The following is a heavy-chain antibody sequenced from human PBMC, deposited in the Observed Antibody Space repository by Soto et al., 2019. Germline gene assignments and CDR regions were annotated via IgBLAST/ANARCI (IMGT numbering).Heavy chain of an antibody. J-gene: IGHJ4*02. Sequence: PGGPLRLSCAASGLTFSGHWMTWVRQTPGEGLQWVAAIKPDGSETFYVDSVKGRFTISRDNARNSLFLQMDSLRAEDTAVYYCTSRPSGMTYHAVFDFWGQGTLVTVSS. V-gene: IGHV3-7*03. CDR1: GLTFSGHW. CDR3: TSRPSGMTYHAVFDF. CDR2: IKPDGSET. D-gene: IGHD2-21*02.